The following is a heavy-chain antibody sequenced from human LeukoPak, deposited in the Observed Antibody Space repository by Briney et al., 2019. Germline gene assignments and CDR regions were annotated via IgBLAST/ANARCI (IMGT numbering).Heavy chain of an antibody. CDR2: ISYDGSNK. J-gene: IGHJ4*02. Sequence: QPGRSLRLSCAASGFTFSSYGMHRVRQAPGKGLEWVAVISYDGSNKYYADSVKGRFTISRDNSKNTLYLQMNSLRAGDTAVYYCAKDGSGYSGYADYWGQGTLVTVSS. V-gene: IGHV3-30*18. CDR3: AKDGSGYSGYADY. D-gene: IGHD5-12*01. CDR1: GFTFSSYG.